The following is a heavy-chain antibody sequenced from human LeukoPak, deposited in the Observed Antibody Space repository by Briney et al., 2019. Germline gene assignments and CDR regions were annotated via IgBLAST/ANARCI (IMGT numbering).Heavy chain of an antibody. Sequence: GGSLRLSCTASGFTFSSYSMSWVRQAPGKGLEWVSSISSSSSYIYYADSVKGRFTISRDNAKNSLYLQMNSLRAEDTAVYYCARDSYGDYHFDYWGQGTLVTVSS. V-gene: IGHV3-21*01. J-gene: IGHJ4*02. CDR3: ARDSYGDYHFDY. D-gene: IGHD4-17*01. CDR2: ISSSSSYI. CDR1: GFTFSSYS.